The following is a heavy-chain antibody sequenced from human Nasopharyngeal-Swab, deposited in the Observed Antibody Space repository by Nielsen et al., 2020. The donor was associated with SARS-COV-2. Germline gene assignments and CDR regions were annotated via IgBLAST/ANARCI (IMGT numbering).Heavy chain of an antibody. CDR2: IYYSGST. Sequence: ETLSLTCTVSGGSISSYYWSWIRQHPGKGLEWIGYIYYSGSTYYNPSLKSRVTISVDTSKNQFSLKLSSVTAADTAVYYCARRFTDTIFGANNYYFDYWGQGTLVTVSS. V-gene: IGHV4-59*06. J-gene: IGHJ4*02. D-gene: IGHD3-3*01. CDR3: ARRFTDTIFGANNYYFDY. CDR1: GGSISSYY.